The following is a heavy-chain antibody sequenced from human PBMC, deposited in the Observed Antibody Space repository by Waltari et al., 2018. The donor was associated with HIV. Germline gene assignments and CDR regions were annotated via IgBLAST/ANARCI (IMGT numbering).Heavy chain of an antibody. CDR2: ISAYNGNT. D-gene: IGHD6-19*01. J-gene: IGHJ6*02. CDR3: ASYSSGWPYYYGMDV. CDR1: GYTFTSYG. Sequence: QVQLVQSGAEVKKPGASVKVSCKASGYTFTSYGIGWVRQAPGQGLEWMGWISAYNGNTNYAQKLQGRVTMTTDTSTSTAYMELRSLRSDDTAVYYCASYSSGWPYYYGMDVWGQGTTVTVSS. V-gene: IGHV1-18*04.